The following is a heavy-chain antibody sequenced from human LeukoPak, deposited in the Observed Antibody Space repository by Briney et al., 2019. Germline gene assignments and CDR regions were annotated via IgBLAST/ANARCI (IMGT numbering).Heavy chain of an antibody. CDR1: GYTFTGYY. D-gene: IGHD3-3*01. Sequence: ASVNVSYKASGYTFTGYYMHWVLQAPAHGLECVGWINPNSGGTNYAQKFQGSVTMPRDTSISTAYMELSRLRSDDTAVYYCARMEWLLRGLFDYWGQGTLVTVSS. CDR3: ARMEWLLRGLFDY. V-gene: IGHV1-2*02. J-gene: IGHJ4*02. CDR2: INPNSGGT.